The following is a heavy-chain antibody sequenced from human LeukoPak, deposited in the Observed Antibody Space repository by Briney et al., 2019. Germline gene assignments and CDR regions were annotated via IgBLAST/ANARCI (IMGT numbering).Heavy chain of an antibody. Sequence: AGSLRLSSAASGFTFSIYAMTWVRQTPGKGLEWVSAISGGGSSTYFADSVKGRFTISRDNSRNTLYLQMNSLRAEDTAIYYCAKLRRGAAAGEFDYWGQGTLVTVSS. J-gene: IGHJ4*02. D-gene: IGHD6-13*01. CDR3: AKLRRGAAAGEFDY. CDR1: GFTFSIYA. CDR2: ISGGGSST. V-gene: IGHV3-23*01.